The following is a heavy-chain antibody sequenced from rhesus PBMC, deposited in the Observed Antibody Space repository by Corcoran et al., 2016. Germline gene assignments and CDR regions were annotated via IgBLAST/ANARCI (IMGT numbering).Heavy chain of an antibody. CDR1: GVPISNSW. V-gene: IGHV4-80*01. J-gene: IGHJ5-1*01. Sequence: QVQLRESGPGLVKASETLSLTCIVYGVPISNSWWSWVRQSPGKVLEWIGEGNGKTGGAFYKTALQRRVTFSLGASQNQVFLRLSFLTAADTAVYFCATESLAHSWGPGVLVTVSS. D-gene: IGHD3-3*01. CDR2: GNGKTGGA. CDR3: ATESLAHS.